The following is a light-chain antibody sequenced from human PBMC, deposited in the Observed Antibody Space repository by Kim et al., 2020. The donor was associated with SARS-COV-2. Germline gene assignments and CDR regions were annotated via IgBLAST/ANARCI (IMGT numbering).Light chain of an antibody. CDR2: DEN. CDR3: NSQDTSGDSYR. CDR1: SLRTYY. Sequence: SSELTQDPAVSVALGQTVRITCQGDSLRTYYASWYQQKPGQAPVLVVYDENNRPSGIPDRFSASSSGNTASLTITGAQAEDEADYYCNSQDTSGDSYRFGTGTKVTVL. J-gene: IGLJ1*01. V-gene: IGLV3-19*01.